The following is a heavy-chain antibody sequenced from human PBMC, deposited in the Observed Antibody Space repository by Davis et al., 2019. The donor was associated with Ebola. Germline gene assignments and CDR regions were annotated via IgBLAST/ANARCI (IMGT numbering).Heavy chain of an antibody. D-gene: IGHD3-22*01. CDR1: GFTFSDYG. Sequence: PGGSLRLSCAASGFTFSDYGMHWVRQAPGKGLEWVSVISFDGNDKYYADSVKGRFTISRDNSKNTLYLQMNSLRAEDTAVYYCARDRYSDGSGYFFEQSHWGQGTLVTVSS. CDR2: ISFDGNDK. V-gene: IGHV3-30*03. J-gene: IGHJ4*02. CDR3: ARDRYSDGSGYFFEQSH.